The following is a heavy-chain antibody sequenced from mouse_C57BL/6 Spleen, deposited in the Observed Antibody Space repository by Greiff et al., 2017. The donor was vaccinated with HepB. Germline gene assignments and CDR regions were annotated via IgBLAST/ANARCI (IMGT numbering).Heavy chain of an antibody. J-gene: IGHJ1*03. D-gene: IGHD2-12*01. Sequence: QVQLQQSGPELVKPGASVKISCKASGYAFSSSWMNWVKQRPGKGLEWIGRIYPGDGDTNYNGKFKGKATLTADKSSSTAYMQLSSLTSEDSAVYFCARSYYSHWYFDVWGTGTTVTVSS. V-gene: IGHV1-82*01. CDR3: ARSYYSHWYFDV. CDR2: IYPGDGDT. CDR1: GYAFSSSW.